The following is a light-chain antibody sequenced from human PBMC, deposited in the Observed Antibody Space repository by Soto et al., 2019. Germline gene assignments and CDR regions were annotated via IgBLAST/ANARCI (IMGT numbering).Light chain of an antibody. CDR3: LLTYSDAVD. CDR1: TGTVTSGHF. V-gene: IGLV7-46*01. J-gene: IGLJ2*01. CDR2: DVT. Sequence: QAVVTQEPSLTVSPGGTVTLTCGSSTGTVTSGHFPYWFQQKPGQAPRALIYDVTKKHSWTPARFSGSLLGDKAALTLSGVQPEDEAEYYCLLTYSDAVDFGGGTKLTVL.